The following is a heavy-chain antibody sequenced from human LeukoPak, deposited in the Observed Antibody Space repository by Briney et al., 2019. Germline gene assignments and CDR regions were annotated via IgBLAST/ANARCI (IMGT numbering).Heavy chain of an antibody. CDR2: IKPDGSES. CDR3: ANVPVG. V-gene: IGHV3-7*01. J-gene: IGHJ4*02. Sequence: GGSLRLSCAASGFTFSTYWMTWVRQAPGKGLEWIANIKPDGSESYYLDSVKGRFTISRDNAKSSLYLQMNSLRAEDTAVYYCANVPVGWGQGTLVTVSS. D-gene: IGHD2-8*02. CDR1: GFTFSTYW.